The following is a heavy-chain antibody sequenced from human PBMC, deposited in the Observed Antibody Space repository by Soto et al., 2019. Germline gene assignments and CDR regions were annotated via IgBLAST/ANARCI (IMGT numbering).Heavy chain of an antibody. CDR2: IDPSDSYT. Sequence: GESLKVACKGSGYSFTSYWISWVRQMPGKGLEWMGRIDPSDSYTNYSPSFQGHVTISAAKSISTAYLQWSSLKASATAMYYCASPSRVAAAGTPYYYYYGMDVWGQGTTVTVSS. V-gene: IGHV5-10-1*01. D-gene: IGHD6-13*01. CDR1: GYSFTSYW. CDR3: ASPSRVAAAGTPYYYYYGMDV. J-gene: IGHJ6*02.